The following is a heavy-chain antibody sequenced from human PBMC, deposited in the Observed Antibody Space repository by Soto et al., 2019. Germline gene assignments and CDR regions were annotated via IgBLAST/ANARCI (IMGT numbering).Heavy chain of an antibody. CDR1: GASISNDNW. D-gene: IGHD6-19*01. CDR2: IYHSGST. Sequence: SETLSLTCDVSGASISNDNWWSWVRQPPGKGLEWIGEIYHSGSTNYNPSLKSRVTISVDKSKNQFSLKLSSVTAADTAVYYCAKDLGIAVSARRAFDIWGQGTMVTVSS. J-gene: IGHJ3*02. CDR3: AKDLGIAVSARRAFDI. V-gene: IGHV4-4*02.